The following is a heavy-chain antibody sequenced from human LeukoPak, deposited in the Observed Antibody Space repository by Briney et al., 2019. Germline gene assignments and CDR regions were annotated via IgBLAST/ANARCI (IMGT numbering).Heavy chain of an antibody. CDR2: ISWDGGST. V-gene: IGHV3-43D*03. J-gene: IGHJ6*03. D-gene: IGHD1-26*01. Sequence: GGSLRLSCAASGFTFDDYAMHWVRQAPGKGLGWVSLISWDGGSTYYADSVKGRFTISRDNSKNSLYLQMNSLRAEDTALYYCAKEGDRVGATFYYYYMDVWGKGTTVTVSS. CDR1: GFTFDDYA. CDR3: AKEGDRVGATFYYYYMDV.